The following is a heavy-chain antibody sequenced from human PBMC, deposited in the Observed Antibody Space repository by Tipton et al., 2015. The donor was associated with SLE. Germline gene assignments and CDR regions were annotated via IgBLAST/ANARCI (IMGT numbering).Heavy chain of an antibody. D-gene: IGHD1-26*01. V-gene: IGHV4-30-4*01. CDR2: IYYSGST. J-gene: IGHJ5*02. CDR3: ARGDRVGAPDWFDP. CDR1: GGSISSGDYY. Sequence: TLSLTCTVSGGSISSGDYYWSWIRQPPGKGLEWIGYIYYSGSTYYNPSLKSRVTISVDTSKNQFSLKLSSVTAADTAVYYCARGDRVGAPDWFDPWGQGTLVTVSS.